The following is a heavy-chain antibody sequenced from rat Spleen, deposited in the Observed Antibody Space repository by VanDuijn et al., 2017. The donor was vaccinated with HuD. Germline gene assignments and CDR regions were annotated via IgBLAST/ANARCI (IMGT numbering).Heavy chain of an antibody. D-gene: IGHD1-2*01. CDR1: GFSLTSYN. Sequence: QVQLMESGPGLVQPSETLSLTCTVSGFSLTSYNVPWVRQPPGKGLEWMGVMWSGGSTYYNSALKSRLSISRDTSKSQFFLKMNSLQTEDTAMYFCARSRGYSSPDYWGQGVMVTVSS. CDR2: MWSGGST. V-gene: IGHV2-45*01. CDR3: ARSRGYSSPDY. J-gene: IGHJ2*01.